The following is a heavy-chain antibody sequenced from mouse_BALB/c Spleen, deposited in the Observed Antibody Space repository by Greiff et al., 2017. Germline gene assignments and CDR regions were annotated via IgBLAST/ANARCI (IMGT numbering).Heavy chain of an antibody. CDR3: ARGEPAWFAY. V-gene: IGHV5-6-5*01. CDR1: GFTFSSYA. J-gene: IGHJ3*01. Sequence: DVMLVESGGGLVKPGGSLKLSCAASGFTFSSYAMSWVRQTPEKRLEWVASISSGGSTYYPDSVKGRFTISRDNARNILYLQMSSLRSEDTAMYYCARGEPAWFAYWGQGTLGTVSA. CDR2: ISSGGST.